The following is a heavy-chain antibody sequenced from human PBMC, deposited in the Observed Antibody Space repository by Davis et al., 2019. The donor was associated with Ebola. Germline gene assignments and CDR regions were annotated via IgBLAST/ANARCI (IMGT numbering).Heavy chain of an antibody. CDR2: IKQGGSEK. J-gene: IGHJ6*02. Sequence: GESLKISCAASGFTFSSYWMSWVRQAPGKGLEWVANIKQGGSEKYYVDSVKGRFTISRDNAKNSLYLQMNSLRAEDTALYYCAKAAGQYYSHYAMDVWGQGTTVTVSS. CDR1: GFTFSSYW. V-gene: IGHV3-7*03. CDR3: AKAAGQYYSHYAMDV.